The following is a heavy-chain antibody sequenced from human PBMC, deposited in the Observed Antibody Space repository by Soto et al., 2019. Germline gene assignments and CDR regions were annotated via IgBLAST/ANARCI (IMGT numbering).Heavy chain of an antibody. V-gene: IGHV4-31*03. CDR2: IYYSGST. CDR1: GGSISSGGYY. D-gene: IGHD4-17*01. Sequence: SETLSLTCTVSGGSISSGGYYWSWIRQHPGKGLEWIGYIYYSGSTYYNPSLKSRVTISVDTSKNQFSLKLSSVTAADTAVYYCARDRGVDYGDYYFDYWGQGTLVTVSS. J-gene: IGHJ4*02. CDR3: ARDRGVDYGDYYFDY.